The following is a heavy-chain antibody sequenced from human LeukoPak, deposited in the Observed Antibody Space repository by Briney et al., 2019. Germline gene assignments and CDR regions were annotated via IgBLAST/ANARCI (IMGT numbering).Heavy chain of an antibody. CDR2: INPNSGGT. CDR3: ARGRRGLVPAACFDY. CDR1: GYTFTGYY. J-gene: IGHJ4*02. D-gene: IGHD2-2*01. Sequence: GASVKVSCKASGYTFTGYYMHWARQAPGQGLEWMGWINPNSGGTNYAQKFQGRVTMTRDTSISTAYMELSRLRSDDTAVYYCARGRRGLVPAACFDYWGQGTLVTVSS. V-gene: IGHV1-2*02.